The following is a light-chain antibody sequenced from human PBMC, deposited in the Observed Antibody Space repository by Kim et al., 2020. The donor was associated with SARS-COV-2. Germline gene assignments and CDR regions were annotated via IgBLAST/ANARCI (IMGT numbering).Light chain of an antibody. CDR1: SSDVGGYNY. V-gene: IGLV2-11*01. J-gene: IGLJ3*02. CDR3: CSYAGTYTWV. Sequence: QSALTQPRSVSGSPGQSVTISCTGTSSDVGGYNYVSWYQQCPGKAPKLMIYDVNKRPSGVPDRFSGSKSGNTASLTVSGLQADDEADYYCCSYAGTYTWVFGGGTQLTVL. CDR2: DVN.